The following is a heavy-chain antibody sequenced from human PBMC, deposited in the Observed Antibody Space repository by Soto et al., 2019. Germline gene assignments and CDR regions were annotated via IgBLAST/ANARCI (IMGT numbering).Heavy chain of an antibody. Sequence: SETLSLTCTVSGGSISSYYWSCIRQPAGKGLEWIGRIYASGSTNYNPSLKSRVTMSVDTSKNQFSLKLSSVTAADTAVYYCASLYFYGSGNYYFDYWGQGTLVTVSS. CDR1: GGSISSYY. CDR3: ASLYFYGSGNYYFDY. D-gene: IGHD3-10*01. J-gene: IGHJ4*02. CDR2: IYASGST. V-gene: IGHV4-4*07.